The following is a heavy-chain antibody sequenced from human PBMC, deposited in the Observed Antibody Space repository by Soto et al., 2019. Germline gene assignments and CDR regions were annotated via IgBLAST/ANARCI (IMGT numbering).Heavy chain of an antibody. V-gene: IGHV1-18*01. Sequence: GASVKVSCKASGYTFTSYGISWVRQAPGQGLEWMGWISAYNGNTNYAQKLQGRVTMTTDTSTSTAYMELRSLRSDDTAVYYCARGRDAEYCSSTSCWFDPWGQGTLVTVSS. D-gene: IGHD2-2*01. CDR3: ARGRDAEYCSSTSCWFDP. CDR1: GYTFTSYG. CDR2: ISAYNGNT. J-gene: IGHJ5*02.